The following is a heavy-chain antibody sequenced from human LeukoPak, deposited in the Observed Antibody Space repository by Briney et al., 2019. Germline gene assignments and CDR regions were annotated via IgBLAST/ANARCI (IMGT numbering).Heavy chain of an antibody. J-gene: IGHJ4*02. CDR2: IYTSGST. D-gene: IGHD5-18*01. CDR3: ARDVGGYNYGYSLDY. V-gene: IGHV4-4*07. CDR1: GGSISSYY. Sequence: SETLSLTCTVSGGSISSYYWNWIRQPAGKGLEWVVRIYTSGSTSYNSSLKSRVTMSVDTSKNQFSLKLSSVTAADTAVYYCARDVGGYNYGYSLDYWGQGTLVSVSS.